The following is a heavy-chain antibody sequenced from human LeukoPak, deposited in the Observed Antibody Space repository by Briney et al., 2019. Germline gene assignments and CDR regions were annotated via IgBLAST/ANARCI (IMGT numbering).Heavy chain of an antibody. J-gene: IGHJ4*02. CDR2: INWNGGST. Sequence: GGSLRLSCAASGFTFDDYGMSWVRQTPGKGLEWVSGINWNGGSTGYADSVKGRFTISRDNAENSLYLQMNSLRAEDTALYYCARNRGGVTRYYFDYWGQGTLVTVSS. CDR1: GFTFDDYG. V-gene: IGHV3-20*04. CDR3: ARNRGGVTRYYFDY. D-gene: IGHD4-23*01.